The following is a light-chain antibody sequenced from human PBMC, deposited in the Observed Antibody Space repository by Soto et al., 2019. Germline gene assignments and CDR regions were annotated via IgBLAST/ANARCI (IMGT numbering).Light chain of an antibody. V-gene: IGKV1-27*01. Sequence: ESPMTQSPSSLSESVEDRVTLTCRASHGISNYLAWYHHKPGKVPKLLIYSSSTLQSGVPSRFSGSGSWTDFTSTTISLQHEDNVTYYCQQHNNCPTTFGQGTRLEIK. J-gene: IGKJ5*01. CDR1: HGISNY. CDR2: SSS. CDR3: QQHNNCPTT.